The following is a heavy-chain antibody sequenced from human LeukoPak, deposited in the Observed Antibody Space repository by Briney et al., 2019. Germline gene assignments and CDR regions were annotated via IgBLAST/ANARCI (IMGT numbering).Heavy chain of an antibody. CDR1: GYHFATHW. D-gene: IGHD3-22*01. CDR3: LRRYYYDGTGSYFDY. V-gene: IGHV5-51*04. J-gene: IGHJ4*02. CDR2: IYPGDSDA. Sequence: GESLKISCKGSGYHFATHWAAWVRHMPGKGLESMGIIYPGDSDARYNPSFQGQVTISVDKRISTAYMQWNSLEASDTAMYYCLRRYYYDGTGSYFDYWGQGTLVTVSS.